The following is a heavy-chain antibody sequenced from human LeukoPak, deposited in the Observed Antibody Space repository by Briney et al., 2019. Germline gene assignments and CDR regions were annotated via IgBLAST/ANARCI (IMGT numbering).Heavy chain of an antibody. J-gene: IGHJ5*01. CDR2: IPCNNDII. Sequence: GRSLRLSFVAPGFPFGNYAMHWVGQIPGKGLGWVVVIPCNNDIITYAASVRVRFTVSRDNAKNSVYLQMDSLKPEDTALYHCIRGDWLDFWGQGTLVTVSS. V-gene: IGHV3-9*01. CDR3: IRGDWLDF. CDR1: GFPFGNYA. D-gene: IGHD3-3*02.